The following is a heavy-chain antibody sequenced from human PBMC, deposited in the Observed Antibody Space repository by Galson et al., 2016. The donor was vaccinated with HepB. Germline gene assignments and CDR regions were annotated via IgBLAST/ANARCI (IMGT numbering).Heavy chain of an antibody. V-gene: IGHV5-51*01. D-gene: IGHD3-9*01. J-gene: IGHJ2*01. Sequence: QSGAEVKEPGESLRISCKGSGYIFTNYWIGWVRQMPGKGLEWMAIVYPGDSSTKYSPSFQGHVTISADKSITTAYLQWRSLKASDTAIYYCARLTYSSRCFDYWGRGTLITVSS. CDR1: GYIFTNYW. CDR2: VYPGDSST. CDR3: ARLTYSSRCFDY.